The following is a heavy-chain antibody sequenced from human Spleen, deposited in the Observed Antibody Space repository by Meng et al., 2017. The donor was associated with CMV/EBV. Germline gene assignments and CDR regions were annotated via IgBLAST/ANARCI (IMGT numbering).Heavy chain of an antibody. J-gene: IGHJ4*02. V-gene: IGHV3-21*01. D-gene: IGHD5-24*01. CDR2: ISSKGGSI. CDR1: GFTFNSYY. CDR3: ATGGEGYNYYFDS. Sequence: GGSLRLSCAASGFTFNSYYINWVRQAPGKGLEWVSSISSKGGSIMYADSVKGRFTISRDNAKNTVSLQMNSLRSEDTADYYCATGGEGYNYYFDSWGQGTLVTVSS.